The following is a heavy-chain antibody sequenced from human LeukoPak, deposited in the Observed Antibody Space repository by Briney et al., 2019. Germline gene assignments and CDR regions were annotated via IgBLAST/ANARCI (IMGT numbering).Heavy chain of an antibody. CDR1: GFTFGVYY. J-gene: IGHJ4*02. Sequence: WGTLCLSCAVSGFTFGVYYMAWICQPPARGLEPLSFISTTGDIITYVDSVKVRFTIHRDNPNTSQYLEMNSLPADAQPGIYCSREHSAAPDHWGEGTLVTVSP. V-gene: IGHV3-11*01. D-gene: IGHD3-10*01. CDR3: SREHSAAPDH. CDR2: ISTTGDII.